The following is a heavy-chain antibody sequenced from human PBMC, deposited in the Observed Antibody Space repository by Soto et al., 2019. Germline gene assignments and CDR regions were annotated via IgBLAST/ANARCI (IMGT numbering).Heavy chain of an antibody. Sequence: VQLEESGGGSVQPGGSLRLSCTASGFTFGSYWMHWARQGPGKGLVWVSRMNGDGTSTSYEDSVKGRFTISRDNGKNTLYLQMNSLGVEDTAVYYCARSFDTHYPADYRGQGTLVTVSS. D-gene: IGHD3-9*01. V-gene: IGHV3-74*01. CDR2: MNGDGTST. CDR3: ARSFDTHYPADY. CDR1: GFTFGSYW. J-gene: IGHJ4*02.